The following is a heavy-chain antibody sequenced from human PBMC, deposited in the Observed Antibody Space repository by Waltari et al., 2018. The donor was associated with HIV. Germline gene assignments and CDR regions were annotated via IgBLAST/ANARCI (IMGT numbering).Heavy chain of an antibody. CDR1: GGSICRRNYY. Sequence: QLHLQQSGPGLVNPSETLSPSCTVSGGSICRRNYYSGWIRQPPGLGLEWIGSIYYSGSTYYNPSLKSRVTVSVDTSRNQFSLKLYSVTAADTAVYYCTSGGVGSTEDFYYGMDVWGQGTTVTVSS. D-gene: IGHD3-16*01. CDR3: TSGGVGSTEDFYYGMDV. CDR2: IYYSGST. J-gene: IGHJ6*02. V-gene: IGHV4-39*01.